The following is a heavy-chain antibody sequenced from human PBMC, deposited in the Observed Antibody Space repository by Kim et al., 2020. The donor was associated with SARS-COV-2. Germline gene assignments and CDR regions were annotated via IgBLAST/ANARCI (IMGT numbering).Heavy chain of an antibody. CDR1: GGSISSSY. CDR3: ARVREGGSSWHFFDY. V-gene: IGHV4-59*01. D-gene: IGHD6-13*01. CDR2: MYYIGSA. J-gene: IGHJ4*02. Sequence: SETLSLTCTVSGGSISSSYWSWIRQPPGKGLEWIGYMYYIGSATYNPSLKSRVTISVDTSKNQFSLRLRSVTAEDTAVYLCARVREGGSSWHFFDYWGQGTLVTVSS.